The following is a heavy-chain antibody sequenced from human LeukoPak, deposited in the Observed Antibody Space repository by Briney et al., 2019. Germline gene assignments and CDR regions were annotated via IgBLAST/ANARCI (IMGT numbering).Heavy chain of an antibody. V-gene: IGHV3-30-3*01. CDR2: ISYDGSNK. CDR3: ARDFMGRLDY. Sequence: GRSLRLSCAASGFTFSSYAMHWVRQAPGEGLEWVAVISYDGSNKYYADSVKGRFTISRDNSKNTLYLQMNSQRAEDTAVYYCARDFMGRLDYWGQGTLVTVSS. J-gene: IGHJ4*02. D-gene: IGHD3-10*01. CDR1: GFTFSSYA.